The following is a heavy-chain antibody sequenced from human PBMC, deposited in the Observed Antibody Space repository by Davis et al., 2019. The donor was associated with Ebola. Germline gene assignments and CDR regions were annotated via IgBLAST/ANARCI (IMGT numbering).Heavy chain of an antibody. CDR1: GFTFSSYW. CDR3: VREIVGYGKFDC. CDR2: INSDGSST. V-gene: IGHV3-74*01. D-gene: IGHD3-22*01. Sequence: PGGSLRLSCAASGFTFSSYWMHWVRQAPGKGLVWVSRINSDGSSTTYADSVKGRFTISRDNAKSTLFLQMNSLRAEDTAVYYCVREIVGYGKFDCWGQGTLVTVSS. J-gene: IGHJ4*02.